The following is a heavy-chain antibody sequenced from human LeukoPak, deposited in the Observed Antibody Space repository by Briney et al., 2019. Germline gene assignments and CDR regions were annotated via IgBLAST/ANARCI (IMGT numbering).Heavy chain of an antibody. CDR2: ISGSGLST. V-gene: IGHV3-23*01. J-gene: IGHJ4*02. Sequence: GSLRLSCAASGFTFSNYAMTWVRQAPGKGLEWVSSISGSGLSTYYADSVKGRFTISRDNSKSTLYVQMNSLRAEGTAVYYCAKTMEYNSSPIDYWGQGTLVTVSS. CDR1: GFTFSNYA. CDR3: AKTMEYNSSPIDY. D-gene: IGHD6-6*01.